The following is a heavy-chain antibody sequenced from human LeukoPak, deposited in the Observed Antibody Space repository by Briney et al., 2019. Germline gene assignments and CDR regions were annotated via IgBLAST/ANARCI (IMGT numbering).Heavy chain of an antibody. D-gene: IGHD1-26*01. J-gene: IGHJ4*02. CDR1: EFTFSNYW. V-gene: IGHV3-74*01. Sequence: GGSLRLSCAASEFTFSNYWMNWVRQAPGKGLVWVSLINGDGSYTNYADSVKGRFTISRDDANNTLYLQMNSLRAEDTAVYYCVRRVNSGTYYYFDYWGQGTLVTVSS. CDR3: VRRVNSGTYYYFDY. CDR2: INGDGSYT.